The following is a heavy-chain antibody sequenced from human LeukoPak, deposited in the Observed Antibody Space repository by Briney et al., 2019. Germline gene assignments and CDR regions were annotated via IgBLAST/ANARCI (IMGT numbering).Heavy chain of an antibody. CDR3: ARDYNDYVWGSYRSSAFDI. J-gene: IGHJ3*02. D-gene: IGHD3-16*02. Sequence: GGSLRLSCAASGFTFSSYSMNWVRQAPGKGLEWVSHISSSSSVIYYADSVKGRFTISRDNAKNSLYLQMNSLRAEDTAVYYCARDYNDYVWGSYRSSAFDIWGQGTMVTVSS. CDR1: GFTFSSYS. CDR2: ISSSSSVI. V-gene: IGHV3-48*04.